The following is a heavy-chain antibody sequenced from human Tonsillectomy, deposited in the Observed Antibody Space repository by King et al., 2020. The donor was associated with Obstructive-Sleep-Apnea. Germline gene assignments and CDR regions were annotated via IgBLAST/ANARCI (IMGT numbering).Heavy chain of an antibody. CDR1: GGSISNYY. CDR3: ARHRGVEDYGDYGDYFDY. J-gene: IGHJ4*02. D-gene: IGHD4-17*01. V-gene: IGHV4-59*08. Sequence: QLQESGPGLVKPSETLSLTCTVSGGSISNYYCSWIRQPPGKGLEWLGDMFYSGNTNFNPSLMIRATISTDTSKIQFTLRLSSVTAADTAVYYCARHRGVEDYGDYGDYFDYWGQGTLVTVSS. CDR2: MFYSGNT.